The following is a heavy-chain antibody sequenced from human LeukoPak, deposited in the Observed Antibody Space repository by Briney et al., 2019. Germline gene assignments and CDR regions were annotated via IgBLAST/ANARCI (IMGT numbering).Heavy chain of an antibody. CDR1: GYTFSSYG. Sequence: ASVKVSCKASGYTFSSYGISWVRQAPGQGLEWMGWISAYNGNTNYAQKFQGRVTMTTDTSTSTVYMELRSLRSDDTAVYYCARARGYSYGAHFDYWGQGTLVTVSS. D-gene: IGHD5-18*01. CDR2: ISAYNGNT. J-gene: IGHJ4*02. CDR3: ARARGYSYGAHFDY. V-gene: IGHV1-18*01.